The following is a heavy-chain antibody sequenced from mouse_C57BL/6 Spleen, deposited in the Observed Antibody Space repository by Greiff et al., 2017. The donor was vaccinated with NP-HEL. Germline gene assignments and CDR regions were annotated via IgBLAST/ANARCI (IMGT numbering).Heavy chain of an antibody. Sequence: QVTLKESGAELVRPGASVKLSCKASGYTFTDYYINWVKQRPGQGLEWIARIYPGSGNTYYNEKFKGKATLTAEKSSSTAYMQLSSLTSEDSAVYFCARYTQATLFDYWGQGTTLTVSS. CDR1: GYTFTDYY. J-gene: IGHJ2*01. CDR2: IYPGSGNT. CDR3: ARYTQATLFDY. V-gene: IGHV1-76*01. D-gene: IGHD3-2*02.